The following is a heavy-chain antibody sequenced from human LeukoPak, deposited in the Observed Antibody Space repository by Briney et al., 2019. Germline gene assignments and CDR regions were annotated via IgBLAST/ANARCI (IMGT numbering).Heavy chain of an antibody. J-gene: IGHJ4*02. Sequence: ASVKVSCKASGYTFTNYGISWVRQAPGQGLEWMGWLSAYNGNTNYAQKFQGRVTMTTDTSTSTAYMELRSLRSDDTAVYYCARDRDYGDYNTQDLFVYWGQGTLVTVSS. CDR1: GYTFTNYG. CDR3: ARDRDYGDYNTQDLFVY. CDR2: LSAYNGNT. D-gene: IGHD4-17*01. V-gene: IGHV1-18*01.